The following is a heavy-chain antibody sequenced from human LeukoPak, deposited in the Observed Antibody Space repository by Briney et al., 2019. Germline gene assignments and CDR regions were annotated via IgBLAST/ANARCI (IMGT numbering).Heavy chain of an antibody. V-gene: IGHV5-51*01. CDR3: ARLMPQQWLVDYYYYYYYMDV. CDR1: GYSFTSYW. D-gene: IGHD6-19*01. CDR2: IYPGDSDT. J-gene: IGHJ6*03. Sequence: GESRKISCKGSGYSFTSYWIGWVRQVPGKGLEWMGIIYPGDSDTRYSPSFQGQVTISAVKSISTAYLQWSSLKASDTAMYYCARLMPQQWLVDYYYYYYYMDVWGKGTTVTVSS.